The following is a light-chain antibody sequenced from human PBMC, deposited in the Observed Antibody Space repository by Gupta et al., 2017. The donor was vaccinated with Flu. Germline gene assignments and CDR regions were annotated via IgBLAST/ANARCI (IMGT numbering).Light chain of an antibody. Sequence: QSVLTQPPSASGTPGPWVTISCSRSSFHLGRNYVYWYQHLPGTAPKHLIYTDNQRPSGVPDRFSGSKSGTTASLAISGLRSDDEADYYCASWDDSLSGWVFGGGTKLTVL. V-gene: IGLV1-47*01. CDR3: ASWDDSLSGWV. J-gene: IGLJ3*02. CDR2: TDN. CDR1: SFHLGRNY.